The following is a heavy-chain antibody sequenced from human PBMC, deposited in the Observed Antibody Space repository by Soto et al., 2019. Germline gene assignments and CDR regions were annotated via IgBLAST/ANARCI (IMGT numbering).Heavy chain of an antibody. CDR3: AGQPRVITIFGVVEDV. CDR1: GGSISSSSYY. Sequence: SETLSLTCTVSGGSISSSSYYWGWIRQPPGKGLEWIGSIYYSGSTYYNPSLKSRVTISVDTSKNQFSLKLSSVTAADTAVYYCAGQPRVITIFGVVEDVWGKGTTVTVSS. D-gene: IGHD3-3*01. V-gene: IGHV4-39*01. CDR2: IYYSGST. J-gene: IGHJ6*04.